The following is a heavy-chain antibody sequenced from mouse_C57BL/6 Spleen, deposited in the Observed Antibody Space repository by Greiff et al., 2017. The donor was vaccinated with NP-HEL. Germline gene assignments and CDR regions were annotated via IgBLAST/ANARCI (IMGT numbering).Heavy chain of an antibody. CDR3: ARGGRSRGYFDV. J-gene: IGHJ1*03. D-gene: IGHD3-1*01. CDR1: GYSITSGYD. CDR2: ISYSGST. V-gene: IGHV3-1*01. Sequence: EVKLQESGPGMVKPSQSLSLTCTVTGYSITSGYDWHWIRHFPGNKLEWMGYISYSGSTNYNPSLKSQISITHDTSKNHFFLKLNSVTTEDTATYYCARGGRSRGYFDVWGTGTTVTVSS.